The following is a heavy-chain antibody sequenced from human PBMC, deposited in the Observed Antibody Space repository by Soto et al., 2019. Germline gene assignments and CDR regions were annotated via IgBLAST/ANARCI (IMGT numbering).Heavy chain of an antibody. Sequence: EVQLSESGGGLVQPGGSLRLSCGDAGFTFSGSAVSWVRQAPGRGLEWVSGISGGGSTEYADSVKGRFGISRDNSKDTVYLYMNSLRDDATAVYYCARQKGVIVARPPDHWGQGILVTVSS. CDR1: GFTFSGSA. J-gene: IGHJ4*02. CDR2: ISGGGST. D-gene: IGHD6-6*01. CDR3: ARQKGVIVARPPDH. V-gene: IGHV3-23*01.